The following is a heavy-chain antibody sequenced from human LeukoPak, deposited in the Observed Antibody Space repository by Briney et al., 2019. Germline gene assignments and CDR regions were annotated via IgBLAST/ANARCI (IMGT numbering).Heavy chain of an antibody. Sequence: SQTLSLTRAISGDSVSSYSAAWNWIRQSPSRGLEWLGRTYYRSKWYHDYALSVKSRITINPDTSENQFSLLLTSVTPEDTAIYYCARDQMGFDPWGQGILVTVSS. V-gene: IGHV6-1*01. J-gene: IGHJ5*02. CDR3: ARDQMGFDP. CDR2: TYYRSKWYH. CDR1: GDSVSSYSAA.